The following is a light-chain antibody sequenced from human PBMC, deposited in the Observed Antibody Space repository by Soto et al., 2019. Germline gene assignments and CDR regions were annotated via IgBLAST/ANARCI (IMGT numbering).Light chain of an antibody. CDR3: QQYYTLPLT. CDR2: WAS. V-gene: IGKV4-1*01. J-gene: IGKJ4*01. Sequence: DIVLTQSPGSLAVSLGERATINCKSSHNILYSSDNKNYLAWYQQKPGQPPKLLLSWASARESGVPERFSGSGSGTLFTLSISSLQAEDVAVYYCQQYYTLPLTFGGGTKVDIK. CDR1: HNILYSSDNKNY.